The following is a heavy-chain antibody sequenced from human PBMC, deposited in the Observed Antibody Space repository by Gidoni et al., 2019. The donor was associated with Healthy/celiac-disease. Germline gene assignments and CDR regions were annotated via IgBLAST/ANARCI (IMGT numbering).Heavy chain of an antibody. CDR3: ARPLLSGGSCYWFDP. CDR1: GYTFTGYY. Sequence: QVQLVQSGAEVKKPGASVKVSCKASGYTFTGYYMHWVRQAPGQGLEWMGRINPNSGGTNYAQKFQGRVTMTRDTSISTAYMELSRLRSDDTAVYYCARPLLSGGSCYWFDPWGQGTLVTVSS. D-gene: IGHD2-15*01. J-gene: IGHJ5*02. CDR2: INPNSGGT. V-gene: IGHV1-2*06.